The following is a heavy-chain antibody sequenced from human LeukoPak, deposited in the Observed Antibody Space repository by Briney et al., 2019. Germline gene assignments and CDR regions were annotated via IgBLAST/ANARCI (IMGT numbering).Heavy chain of an antibody. V-gene: IGHV1-46*01. D-gene: IGHD3-3*01. CDR3: ARDRLSYDFWSGYYMDV. CDR1: GYTFSSYY. Sequence: HRASVKVSCKASGYTFSSYYMHWVRQAPGQGLEWMGIINPSGGSTSYAQKFQGRVTMTRDTSTSTVYMELSSLRSEDTAVYYCARDRLSYDFWSGYYMDVWGKGTTVTVSS. CDR2: INPSGGST. J-gene: IGHJ6*03.